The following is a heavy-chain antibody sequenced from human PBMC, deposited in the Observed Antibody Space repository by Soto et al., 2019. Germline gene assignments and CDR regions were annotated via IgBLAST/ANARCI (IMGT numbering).Heavy chain of an antibody. Sequence: SETLSLTCAVYGGSFSCYYWSWIRQPPGKGLEWIGEINHSGSTNYNPSLKSRVTISVDTSKNQFSLKLSSVTAADTAVYYCARGDSSSWYRNYYYYGMDVWGQGTTVTVSS. V-gene: IGHV4-34*01. J-gene: IGHJ6*02. CDR3: ARGDSSSWYRNYYYYGMDV. CDR1: GGSFSCYY. CDR2: INHSGST. D-gene: IGHD6-13*01.